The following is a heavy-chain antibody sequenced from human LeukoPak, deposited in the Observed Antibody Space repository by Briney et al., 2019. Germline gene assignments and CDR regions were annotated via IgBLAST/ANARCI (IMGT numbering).Heavy chain of an antibody. CDR3: ARSQYSIGFYYFMDV. Sequence: SETLSLTCAVSVGSFRGFHWSWIRQPPGKGLEWIGELNHSGSTNYNPSLKSRVTISVDTSQNQFSLKLRSVTAADSAVFYCARSQYSIGFYYFMDVWGEGTTVTVSS. CDR1: VGSFRGFH. D-gene: IGHD5-18*01. J-gene: IGHJ6*03. V-gene: IGHV4-34*01. CDR2: LNHSGST.